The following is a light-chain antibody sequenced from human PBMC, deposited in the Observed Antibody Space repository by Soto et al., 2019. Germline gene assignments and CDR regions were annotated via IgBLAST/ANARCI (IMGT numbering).Light chain of an antibody. CDR3: QQYGSSGT. CDR2: GAS. Sequence: EIVLPQSPGTLSLPLGERATLSCRASQSVSNNYLAWYQQKPGQAPRLLIYGASNRATGIPDRFSGSGAGTDVTLTISRLEPEDIAVYYCQQYGSSGTFGQGTKVDIK. CDR1: QSVSNNY. V-gene: IGKV3-20*01. J-gene: IGKJ1*01.